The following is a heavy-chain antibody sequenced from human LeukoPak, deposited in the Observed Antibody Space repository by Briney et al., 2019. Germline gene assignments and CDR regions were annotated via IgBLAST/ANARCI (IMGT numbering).Heavy chain of an antibody. CDR2: IGSSGSTI. D-gene: IGHD3-10*01. CDR1: GFTFSSYA. J-gene: IGHJ4*02. CDR3: ARGGAGMSDY. V-gene: IGHV3-48*03. Sequence: PGGSLRLSCAASGFTFSSYAMSWVRQAPGKGLEWVSYIGSSGSTIYYADSVKGRFTISRDNARNSLYLQMNSLRAEDTAVYYCARGGAGMSDYWGQGTLVTVSS.